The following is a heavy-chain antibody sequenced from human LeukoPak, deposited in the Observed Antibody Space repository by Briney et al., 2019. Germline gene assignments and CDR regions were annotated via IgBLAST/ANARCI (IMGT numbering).Heavy chain of an antibody. D-gene: IGHD1-1*01. Sequence: SQTLSLTCAIFGDSVSSTMTAWNWIRQSPSRGLEWLGRTHYSARWPNDYAVSVESRITVNPDTTKNQFSLQLKSVTPEDTAVYYCARGYMRSGFDYWGQGILVTVSS. CDR1: GDSVSSTMTA. CDR2: THYSARWPN. CDR3: ARGYMRSGFDY. V-gene: IGHV6-1*01. J-gene: IGHJ4*02.